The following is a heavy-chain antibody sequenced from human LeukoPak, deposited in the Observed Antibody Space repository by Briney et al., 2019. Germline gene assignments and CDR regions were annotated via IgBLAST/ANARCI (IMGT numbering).Heavy chain of an antibody. D-gene: IGHD3-10*01. CDR3: ARGGGTYGFLFDY. V-gene: IGHV3-48*03. CDR2: ISESGSTI. J-gene: IGHJ4*02. Sequence: GGSLRLSCAASGFTFSSYEMNWVRQAPGKGLEWVSYISESGSTIYYADSVKGRFTISRDNAKSSLYLHLNSLRAEDTAVYYCARGGGTYGFLFDYWGQGTLVTVSS. CDR1: GFTFSSYE.